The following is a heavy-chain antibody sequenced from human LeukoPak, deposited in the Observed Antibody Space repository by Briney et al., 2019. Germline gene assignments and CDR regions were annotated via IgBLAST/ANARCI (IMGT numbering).Heavy chain of an antibody. V-gene: IGHV4-59*01. CDR3: ASGAGVTALYQ. CDR1: GGSITTYY. J-gene: IGHJ4*02. CDR2: IYYTGNT. Sequence: PSETLPLTCAVSGGSITTYYWTWIRQPPGQALEWIGYIYYTGNTKYNPSLESRVTMSIDTSKNEFSLKIYSVNAADTAVYFCASGAGVTALYQWGQGTLVTVFS. D-gene: IGHD2-21*02.